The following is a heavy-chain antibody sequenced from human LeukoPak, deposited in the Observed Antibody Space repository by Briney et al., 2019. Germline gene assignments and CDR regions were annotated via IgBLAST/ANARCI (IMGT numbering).Heavy chain of an antibody. Sequence: GASVKVSRKVSGYTLTELSMHWVRQAPGKGLEWMGGFDPEDGETIYAQKFQGRVTMTEDTSTDTAYMELSSLRSEDTAVYYCATAGGYCSSTSCYPVSWGQGTLVTVSS. V-gene: IGHV1-24*01. D-gene: IGHD2-2*01. CDR3: ATAGGYCSSTSCYPVS. CDR1: GYTLTELS. J-gene: IGHJ5*02. CDR2: FDPEDGET.